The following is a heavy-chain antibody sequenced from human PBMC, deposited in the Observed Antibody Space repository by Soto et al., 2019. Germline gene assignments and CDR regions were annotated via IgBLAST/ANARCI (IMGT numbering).Heavy chain of an antibody. D-gene: IGHD4-4*01. CDR1: GFTVSSNY. CDR2: IYSGGST. J-gene: IGHJ6*02. Sequence: PGGSLRLSCAASGFTVSSNYMSWVRQAPGKGLEWVSVIYSGGSTYYADSVKGRFTISRDNSKNTLYLQMNSLRAEDTAVYYCARDQRGYSNYSYYYGMDVWGQGTTVTVSS. V-gene: IGHV3-53*01. CDR3: ARDQRGYSNYSYYYGMDV.